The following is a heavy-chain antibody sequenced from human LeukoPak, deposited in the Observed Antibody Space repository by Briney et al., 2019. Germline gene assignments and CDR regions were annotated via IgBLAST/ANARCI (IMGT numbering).Heavy chain of an antibody. Sequence: SETLSLTCTVSGGSISSYYWSWIRQPPGKGLEWIGYIYYSGSTNYNPSLKSRVTISVDTFKNQFSLKLSSVTAADTAVYYCARPSGARSGYDFGAFDIWGQGTMVTVSS. CDR1: GGSISSYY. D-gene: IGHD5-12*01. J-gene: IGHJ3*02. CDR3: ARPSGARSGYDFGAFDI. V-gene: IGHV4-59*08. CDR2: IYYSGST.